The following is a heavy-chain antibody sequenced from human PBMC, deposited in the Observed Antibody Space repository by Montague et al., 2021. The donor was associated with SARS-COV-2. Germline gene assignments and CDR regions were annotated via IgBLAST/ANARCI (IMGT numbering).Heavy chain of an antibody. J-gene: IGHJ6*02. V-gene: IGHV4-61*02. CDR1: GGSISSSNYY. D-gene: IGHD2-8*02. CDR3: ARDPAVVYSAWSRGYYGMDV. CDR2: MYTSGST. Sequence: TLSLTCTVSGGSISSSNYYWCWIRQPAGKGLEWTGRMYTSGSTYYNPSLKSRVTISVDTSKNQFSLKLRSVTAADTAVYYCARDPAVVYSAWSRGYYGMDVWGQGTTVTVSS.